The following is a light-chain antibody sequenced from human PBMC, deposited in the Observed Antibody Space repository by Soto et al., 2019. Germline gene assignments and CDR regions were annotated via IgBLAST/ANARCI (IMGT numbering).Light chain of an antibody. J-gene: IGLJ1*01. Sequence: QSVLTQPPSASGSPGQSVTISCTGTSSDVGGYNFVSWYQQYPGKAHKLMIYEVSKRPSGVPDRFFGSKSGNTASLTVSWLQAEDEADYYCSSYAGSDDYVFGTGTKVTVL. CDR1: SSDVGGYNF. CDR3: SSYAGSDDYV. CDR2: EVS. V-gene: IGLV2-8*01.